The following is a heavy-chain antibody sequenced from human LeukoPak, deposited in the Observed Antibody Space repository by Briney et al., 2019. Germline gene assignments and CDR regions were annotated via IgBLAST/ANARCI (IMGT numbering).Heavy chain of an antibody. CDR3: ARGYPLSTTAAGTYFQH. CDR2: INPNSGGT. V-gene: IGHV1-2*02. D-gene: IGHD6-13*01. Sequence: ASVKVSCKASGYTFSGYYMHWVRQAPGQGLEWMGWINPNSGGTNYAQKFQRRVTMTRDTSISTAYMELSRLRSDDTAVYYCARGYPLSTTAAGTYFQHWGQGTLVTVSS. J-gene: IGHJ1*01. CDR1: GYTFSGYY.